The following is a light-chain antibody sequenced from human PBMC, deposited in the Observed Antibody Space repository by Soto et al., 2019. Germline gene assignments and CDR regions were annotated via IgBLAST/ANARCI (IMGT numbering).Light chain of an antibody. CDR2: EVS. CDR3: GSYTSSTNNV. CDR1: SIHIAPYNY. V-gene: IGLV2-14*01. Sequence: QSALTQPASVSGSPGQSLTISSAGTSIHIAPYNYVCWYQQHPGKAPKLIIYEVSYRPSGISNRFSGSKSGNTASLTISGLQAEDEADYYCGSYTSSTNNVFGTGTKVTVL. J-gene: IGLJ1*01.